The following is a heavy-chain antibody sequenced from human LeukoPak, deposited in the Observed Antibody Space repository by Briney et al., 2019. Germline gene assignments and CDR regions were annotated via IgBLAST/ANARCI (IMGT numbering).Heavy chain of an antibody. CDR2: INPNSGGT. J-gene: IGHJ4*02. V-gene: IGHV1-2*02. CDR3: ALESTFGVFNPFHY. Sequence: GASVKVSCKASGYTFTDYFIHWVRQAPGQGLEWMGWINPNSGGTKYAQKFQGRVTMSRDTSISTAYMELSRLRSDDTAVYYCALESTFGVFNPFHYWGQGTLVTVSS. D-gene: IGHD3-3*01. CDR1: GYTFTDYF.